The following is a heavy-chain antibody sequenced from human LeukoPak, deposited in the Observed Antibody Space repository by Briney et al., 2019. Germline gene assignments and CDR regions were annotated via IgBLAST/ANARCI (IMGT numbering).Heavy chain of an antibody. CDR2: IYHSGST. D-gene: IGHD3-22*01. J-gene: IGHJ5*02. V-gene: IGHV4-38-2*02. CDR3: ARAILYYYDSSGYYYERWFDP. Sequence: PSEALSLTCTVSGYSISSGYYWGWIRQPPGKGLEWTGSIYHSGSTYYNPSLKSRVTISVDTSKNQFSLKLSSVTAADTAVYYCARAILYYYDSSGYYYERWFDPWGQGTLVTVSS. CDR1: GYSISSGYY.